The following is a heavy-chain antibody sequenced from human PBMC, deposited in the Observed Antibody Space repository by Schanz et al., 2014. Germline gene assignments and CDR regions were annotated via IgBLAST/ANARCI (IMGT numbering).Heavy chain of an antibody. CDR3: ARDVDDRRGYGAGYCVADCMDV. D-gene: IGHD3-10*01. V-gene: IGHV3-11*05. Sequence: QVQLVESGGGLVQPGGSLRLSCAASGFTFSNYAMSWVRQAPGKGLEWVSDISSGSSYANYADSVKGGFTISRDNAKSSLNLQRNSLKAEKTAVYYCARDVDDRRGYGAGYCVADCMDVWGQGTTVTVSS. CDR2: ISSGSSYA. CDR1: GFTFSNYA. J-gene: IGHJ6*02.